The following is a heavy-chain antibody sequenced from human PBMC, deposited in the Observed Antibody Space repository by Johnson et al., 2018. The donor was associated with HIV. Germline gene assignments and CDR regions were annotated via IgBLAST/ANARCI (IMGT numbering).Heavy chain of an antibody. CDR2: IGTAGDT. CDR3: AKGRWEATTYDDSFDI. V-gene: IGHV3-13*01. Sequence: VQLVESGGALVQPGGSLRLSCAASGFTFSSYDMHWVRQATGKGLEWVSAIGTAGDTYYPGSVKGRFTISRENAKNSLYLQMNSLRAEDTAVYYCAKGRWEATTYDDSFDIWGQGTMVTVSS. D-gene: IGHD1-26*01. CDR1: GFTFSSYD. J-gene: IGHJ3*02.